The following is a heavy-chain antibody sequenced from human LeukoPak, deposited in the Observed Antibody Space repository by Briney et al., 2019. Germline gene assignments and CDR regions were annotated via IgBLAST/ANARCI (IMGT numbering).Heavy chain of an antibody. CDR2: ISGSGGRT. CDR3: AREGTYYDSSGYYVS. Sequence: PGGSPRLSCAASGFTFSSFAMTWVRQAPGKGLEWVSVISGSGGRTYYADSVKGRFTLSRDNSNNTLSLEMSSLRAEDTAVYYCAREGTYYDSSGYYVSWGQGTLVTVSS. J-gene: IGHJ5*02. V-gene: IGHV3-23*01. CDR1: GFTFSSFA. D-gene: IGHD3-22*01.